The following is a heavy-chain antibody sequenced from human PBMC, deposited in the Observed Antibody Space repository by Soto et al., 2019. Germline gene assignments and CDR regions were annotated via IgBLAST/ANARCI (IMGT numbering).Heavy chain of an antibody. J-gene: IGHJ4*02. V-gene: IGHV1-18*04. D-gene: IGHD3-3*01. CDR2: ISPNSGRA. CDR1: GYTFSKYD. Sequence: ASVKVSCKASGYTFSKYDVSWVLQAPGQGLEWLGLISPNSGRASYSEKFQGRVTMSTDTPTTTAYLELRSLRSDDTAVYYCVRQYFDVWTDYPDFDYWGQGSLVT. CDR3: VRQYFDVWTDYPDFDY.